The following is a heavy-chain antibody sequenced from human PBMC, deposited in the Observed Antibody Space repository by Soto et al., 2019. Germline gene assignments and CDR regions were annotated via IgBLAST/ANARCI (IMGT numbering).Heavy chain of an antibody. CDR2: INPSGGST. Sequence: QVQVVQSGAEVKKPGASVKVSCKASGYTFTNYYMHWVRQAPGQGLEWVGVINPSGGSTNYAQKFRDRVTMTRDTSASTVYMELRSLRSEDTAVFYCARGGPELATIGSFDYWGQGTLVTVPS. V-gene: IGHV1-46*01. J-gene: IGHJ4*02. CDR1: GYTFTNYY. D-gene: IGHD5-12*01. CDR3: ARGGPELATIGSFDY.